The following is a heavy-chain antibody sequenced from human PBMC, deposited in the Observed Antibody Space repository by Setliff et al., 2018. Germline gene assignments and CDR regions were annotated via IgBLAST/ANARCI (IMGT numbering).Heavy chain of an antibody. CDR1: DDSISSRHYY. Sequence: SETLSLTCTVSDDSISSRHYYWSWIRQPAGKGLEWIGHIYTSWSTNYNPSLKGRASLSIDASKRQFSLKLTSVTAADTAVYYCARDAWGYDRFYYYYYMDVWGKGTTVTVSS. V-gene: IGHV4-61*09. J-gene: IGHJ6*03. CDR3: ARDAWGYDRFYYYYYMDV. CDR2: IYTSWST. D-gene: IGHD5-12*01.